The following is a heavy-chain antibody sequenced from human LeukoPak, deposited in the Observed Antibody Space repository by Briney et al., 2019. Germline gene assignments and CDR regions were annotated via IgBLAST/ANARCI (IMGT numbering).Heavy chain of an antibody. Sequence: GGSLRLSCTGSGFTFGDYAVNWVRQAPGKGLEWVGFIRSKVYGGTTEYAASVKGRFTISGDDSKSIAYLQMNSLKTEDTAVYYCTRWVLLRDAFDIWGQGTMVTVSS. CDR3: TRWVLLRDAFDI. D-gene: IGHD1-26*01. J-gene: IGHJ3*02. CDR1: GFTFGDYA. CDR2: IRSKVYGGTT. V-gene: IGHV3-49*04.